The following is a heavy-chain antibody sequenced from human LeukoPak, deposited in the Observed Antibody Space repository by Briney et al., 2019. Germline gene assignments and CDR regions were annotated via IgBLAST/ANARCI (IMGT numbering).Heavy chain of an antibody. CDR1: GGSISSGDYY. Sequence: SQTLSLTCTVSGGSISSGDYYWSWIRQPPGKGLEWIGYIYYSGSTYYNPSLKSRVTISVDTSKNQFSLKPSSVTAADTAVHYCARENRYDDGIWGNAFDIWGQGTMVTVSS. CDR3: ARENRYDDGIWGNAFDI. D-gene: IGHD2-21*01. J-gene: IGHJ3*02. CDR2: IYYSGST. V-gene: IGHV4-30-4*08.